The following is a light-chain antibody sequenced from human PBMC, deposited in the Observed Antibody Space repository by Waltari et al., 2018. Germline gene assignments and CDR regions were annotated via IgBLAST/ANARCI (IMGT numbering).Light chain of an antibody. CDR2: AGS. Sequence: DIQLTQSPSSLSASVGDRVTITCWSNQPISFYLSWFQQRPGKAPRLLIYAGSSLEFGVPSRFSGSGSDTYFTLTISSLQPEDYGTYYCQQSFGVRTFGQGTKVEVK. J-gene: IGKJ1*01. CDR3: QQSFGVRT. CDR1: QPISFY. V-gene: IGKV1-39*01.